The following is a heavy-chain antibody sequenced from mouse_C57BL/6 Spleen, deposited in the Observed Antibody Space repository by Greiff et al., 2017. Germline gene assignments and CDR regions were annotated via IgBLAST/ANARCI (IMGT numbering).Heavy chain of an antibody. Sequence: VQLQQSGPELVKPGASVKISCKASGYTFTDYYMNWVKQSHGKSLEWIGDINPNNGGTSYNQKFKGKATLTVDKSSSTAYMELRSLTSEDSAVYYCARGPYYDYFDYWGQGTTLTVSS. CDR2: INPNNGGT. D-gene: IGHD2-4*01. J-gene: IGHJ2*01. CDR1: GYTFTDYY. V-gene: IGHV1-26*01. CDR3: ARGPYYDYFDY.